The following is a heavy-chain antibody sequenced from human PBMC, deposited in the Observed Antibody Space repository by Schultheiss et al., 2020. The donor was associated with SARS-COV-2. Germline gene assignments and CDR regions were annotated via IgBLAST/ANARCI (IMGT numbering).Heavy chain of an antibody. CDR3: ARDLVTFGYYYGMDV. Sequence: GGSLRLSCAASGFTFSSYAMHWVRQAPGKGLEWVAVISYDGSNKYYADSVKDRFTISRDNSKNTLYLQMNSLRAEDTAVYYCARDLVTFGYYYGMDVWGQGTTVTVSS. J-gene: IGHJ6*02. D-gene: IGHD3-16*01. CDR2: ISYDGSNK. CDR1: GFTFSSYA. V-gene: IGHV3-30-3*01.